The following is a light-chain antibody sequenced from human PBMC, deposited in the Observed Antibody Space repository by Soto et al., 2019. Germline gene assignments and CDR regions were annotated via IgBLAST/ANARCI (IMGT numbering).Light chain of an antibody. Sequence: EIVLTQSPGTLSLSPGERATLPCRASQTVSSSYLAWYQQKPGQAPRLIIHGASRRATDIPDRFSGSGAGAEFTLTISSLQSEDFAVYYCQQYNNWPLTFGQGTKVDIK. CDR3: QQYNNWPLT. J-gene: IGKJ1*01. CDR2: GAS. V-gene: IGKV3-20*01. CDR1: QTVSSSY.